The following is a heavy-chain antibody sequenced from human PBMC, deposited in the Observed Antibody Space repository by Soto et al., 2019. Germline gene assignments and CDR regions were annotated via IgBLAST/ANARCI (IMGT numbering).Heavy chain of an antibody. Sequence: PSETLSLTCTVSGGSISSYYWSWIRQPPGKGLEWIGYIYYSGSTNYNPSLKSRVTISVDTSKNQFSLKLSSVTAADTAVYYCARATWGGYDGYYFDYWGQGTLVTVSS. CDR1: GGSISSYY. D-gene: IGHD5-12*01. V-gene: IGHV4-59*01. J-gene: IGHJ4*02. CDR2: IYYSGST. CDR3: ARATWGGYDGYYFDY.